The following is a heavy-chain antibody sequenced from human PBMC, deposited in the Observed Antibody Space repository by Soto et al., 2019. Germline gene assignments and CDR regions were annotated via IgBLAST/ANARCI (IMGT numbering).Heavy chain of an antibody. J-gene: IGHJ6*03. CDR3: ARGLLEWLSYYYYYYMAV. D-gene: IGHD3-3*01. V-gene: IGHV4-34*01. CDR2: INHSGST. Sequence: SETLSLTCAVYGGSFSGYYWSWIRQPPGKGLEWIGEINHSGSTNYNPSLKSRVTISVDTSKNQFSLKLSSVTAADTAVYYCARGLLEWLSYYYYYYMAVWGKGTTVTVSS. CDR1: GGSFSGYY.